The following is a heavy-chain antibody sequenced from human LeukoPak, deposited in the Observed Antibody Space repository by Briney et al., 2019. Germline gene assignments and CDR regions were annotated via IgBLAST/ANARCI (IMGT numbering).Heavy chain of an antibody. CDR1: GLTFNSYW. Sequence: WGSLRLSCAASGLTFNSYWMHWVRQVAGKGLVWVARINGDASNTTYADSVKGRFTISRDNAKNTLYLQMNSLRVDDTAVYYCARAMPHDNWFDPWGQGSLVTVSS. CDR3: ARAMPHDNWFDP. V-gene: IGHV3-74*03. J-gene: IGHJ5*02. D-gene: IGHD2-2*01. CDR2: INGDASNT.